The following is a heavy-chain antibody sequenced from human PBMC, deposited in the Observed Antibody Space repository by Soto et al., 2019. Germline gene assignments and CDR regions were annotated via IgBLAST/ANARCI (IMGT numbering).Heavy chain of an antibody. CDR2: IYYSGCT. CDR3: ARFNWYFDL. CDR1: GGSISSYY. V-gene: IGHV4-59*12. J-gene: IGHJ2*01. Sequence: QVQLQESGPGLVKPSETLSLTCTVSGGSISSYYWSWIRQPPGKGLEWIGYIYYSGCTNYNPSLKSRVTISVDTSKNQFSLKLSSVTAADTDVYYCARFNWYFDLWGRGTLVPVSS.